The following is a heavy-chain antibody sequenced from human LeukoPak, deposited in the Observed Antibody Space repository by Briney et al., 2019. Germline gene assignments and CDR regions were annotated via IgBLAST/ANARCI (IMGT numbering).Heavy chain of an antibody. D-gene: IGHD2-21*01. CDR2: LSGSGGST. CDR3: AKTHYVVVIATPFDY. Sequence: PGGSLRLSCVFSGFTFSSYAMSWVRQAPGKGLEWVSSLSGSGGSTYYADSVKGRFTISRDNSKNTLYLQMNSLRAEDTAVYYCAKTHYVVVIATPFDYWGQGTLVTVSS. J-gene: IGHJ4*02. CDR1: GFTFSSYA. V-gene: IGHV3-23*01.